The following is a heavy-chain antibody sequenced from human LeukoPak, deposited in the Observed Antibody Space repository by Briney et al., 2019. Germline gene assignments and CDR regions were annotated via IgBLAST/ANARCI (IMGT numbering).Heavy chain of an antibody. D-gene: IGHD6-13*01. Sequence: GGSLRLSCAASGFTFSSYGMHWVRQAPGKGLERVAFIRYDGSNKYYADSVKGRFTISRDNSKNTLYLQMNSLRAEDTAVYYCANQSPGIAAAAEGWFDPWGQGTLVTVSS. CDR3: ANQSPGIAAAAEGWFDP. CDR1: GFTFSSYG. J-gene: IGHJ5*02. CDR2: IRYDGSNK. V-gene: IGHV3-30*02.